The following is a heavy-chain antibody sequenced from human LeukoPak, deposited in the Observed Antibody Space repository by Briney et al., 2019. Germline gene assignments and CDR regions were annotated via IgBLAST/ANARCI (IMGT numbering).Heavy chain of an antibody. CDR1: GGSFSGYY. CDR2: INHSGST. D-gene: IGHD3-3*01. V-gene: IGHV4-34*01. CDR3: ARGVGDFWSGYYTFDY. J-gene: IGHJ4*02. Sequence: SETLSLTCAVYGGSFSGYYWSWIRQPPGKGLEWIGGINHSGSTNYNPSLKSRVTISVDTSKNQFSLKLSSVTAAETAVYYCARGVGDFWSGYYTFDYWGQGALVTVSS.